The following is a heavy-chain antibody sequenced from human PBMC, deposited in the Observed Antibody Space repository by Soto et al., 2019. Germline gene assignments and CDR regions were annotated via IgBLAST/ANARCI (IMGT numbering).Heavy chain of an antibody. CDR2: IYSDGST. CDR1: GFAVSDNY. CDR3: AREWRNYFDS. V-gene: IGHV3-66*01. D-gene: IGHD3-3*01. Sequence: EVQVVESGGGLVQPGGSLRLSCAASGFAVSDNYMSWVRQAPGKGLEWVSFIYSDGSTYYADSVKGRFTISRDNSENTVSLQMSSLRVDDTALYYCAREWRNYFDSWGRGTLVTVSS. J-gene: IGHJ4*02.